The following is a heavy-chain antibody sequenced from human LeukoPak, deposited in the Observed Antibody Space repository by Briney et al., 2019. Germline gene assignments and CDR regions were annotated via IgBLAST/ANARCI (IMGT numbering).Heavy chain of an antibody. V-gene: IGHV1-69*13. CDR1: GGTFSSYA. CDR2: IIPLFGTA. J-gene: IGHJ1*01. CDR3: ARDSSEFRSLIPH. Sequence: ASVKVSCKASGGTFSSYAISWVRQAPGQGLEWMGGIIPLFGTANYAQKFQGRVTITADESTSTAYMELSSLRSEDTAVYYCARDSSEFRSLIPHWGQGTLVTVSS. D-gene: IGHD2-21*01.